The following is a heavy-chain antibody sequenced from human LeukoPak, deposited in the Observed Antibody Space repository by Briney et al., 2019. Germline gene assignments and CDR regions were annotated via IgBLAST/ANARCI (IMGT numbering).Heavy chain of an antibody. J-gene: IGHJ4*02. Sequence: PGGSLRLSCVASGFPFSSYWMTWVRQAPGKGLEWVANIKQDGSKKSYVDSVKGRFTISRDNSKNTLYLQMNSLRAEDTAVYYCARGAGYNYPYYFDYWGQGTLVTVSS. CDR3: ARGAGYNYPYYFDY. CDR2: IKQDGSKK. CDR1: GFPFSSYW. D-gene: IGHD5-24*01. V-gene: IGHV3-7*03.